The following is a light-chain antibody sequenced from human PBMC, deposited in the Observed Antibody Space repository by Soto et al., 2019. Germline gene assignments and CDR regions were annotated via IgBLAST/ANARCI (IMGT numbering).Light chain of an antibody. J-gene: IGKJ3*01. V-gene: IGKV1-39*01. CDR1: QSISSY. CDR2: AAS. Sequence: DIQMTQSPSSLSASVGDRVTITCRASQSISSYLNWYQQKPGKAPKLLIYAASSLQSGVPPRFSGSGACTEDSLLTISLQHADFAAYYCQQRYSTPTLTFGPGTKVDIK. CDR3: QQRYSTPTLT.